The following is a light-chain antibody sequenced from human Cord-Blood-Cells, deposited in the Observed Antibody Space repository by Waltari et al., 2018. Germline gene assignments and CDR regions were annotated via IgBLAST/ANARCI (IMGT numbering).Light chain of an antibody. Sequence: QSVLTQPPSASGTPGQRVTISCSGSSSNLGRHYVYWYQQLPGTAPKLPIYRNNQRPSGVPDRFSGSKSGTSASLAISGLRSEDEADYYCAAWDDSLSGRVFGGGTKLTVL. J-gene: IGLJ3*02. CDR3: AAWDDSLSGRV. CDR2: RNN. CDR1: SSNLGRHY. V-gene: IGLV1-47*01.